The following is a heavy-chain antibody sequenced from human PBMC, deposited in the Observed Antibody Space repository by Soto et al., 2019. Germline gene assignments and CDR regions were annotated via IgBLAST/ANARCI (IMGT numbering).Heavy chain of an antibody. CDR3: AKEFGSTWSDH. CDR1: GIIVTNYW. D-gene: IGHD6-13*01. Sequence: GGSLRLSCAASGIIVTNYWMTWIRQAPGKGLEWVANIKHDGTERDYADSVKGRFTISGDNVKNSLFRQMNSLRAEDTAVYYCAKEFGSTWSDHWGGGTLGTVSS. CDR2: IKHDGTER. J-gene: IGHJ4*01. V-gene: IGHV3-7*01.